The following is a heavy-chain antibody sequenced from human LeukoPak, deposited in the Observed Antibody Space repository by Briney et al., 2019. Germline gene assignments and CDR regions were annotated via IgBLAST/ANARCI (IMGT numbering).Heavy chain of an antibody. J-gene: IGHJ6*02. Sequence: PGGSLRLSCAASGFTFSSYSMNWVRQAPGKGLEWVSAISGSGGSTYYADSVKGRFTISRDNSKNTLYLQMNSLRAEDTAVYYCANVRLRLGELSLFPLYYGMDVWGQGTTVTVSS. CDR2: ISGSGGST. D-gene: IGHD3-16*02. V-gene: IGHV3-23*01. CDR3: ANVRLRLGELSLFPLYYGMDV. CDR1: GFTFSSYS.